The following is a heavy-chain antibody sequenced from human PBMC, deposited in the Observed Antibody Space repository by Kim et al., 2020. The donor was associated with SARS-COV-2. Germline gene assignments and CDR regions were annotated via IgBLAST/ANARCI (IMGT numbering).Heavy chain of an antibody. J-gene: IGHJ6*02. V-gene: IGHV3-74*01. D-gene: IGHD3-16*02. CDR3: ARGVGSLVF. Sequence: GGSLRLSCAASGFTFSSFWMHWVRQAPGKGLVWASRISGDGSDITYADSVKGRFTITRDNAKNTLYLQMNSLRVEDTAVYYCARGVGSLVFWGQGTTVTVSS. CDR1: GFTFSSFW. CDR2: ISGDGSDI.